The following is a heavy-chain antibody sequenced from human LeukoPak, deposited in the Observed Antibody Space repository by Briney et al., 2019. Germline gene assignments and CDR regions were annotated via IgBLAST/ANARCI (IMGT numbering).Heavy chain of an antibody. CDR3: AKDGQHDIRFLEWLFRSGFDP. V-gene: IGHV3-23*01. CDR2: ISGSGGST. D-gene: IGHD3-3*01. Sequence: GGSLRLSCAASGFTFSSYAMSWVRQAPGKGLEWVSAISGSGGSTYYADSVKGRFTISRDNSKNTLYLQMNSLRAEDTAVYYCAKDGQHDIRFLEWLFRSGFDPWGQGTLVTVSS. CDR1: GFTFSSYA. J-gene: IGHJ5*02.